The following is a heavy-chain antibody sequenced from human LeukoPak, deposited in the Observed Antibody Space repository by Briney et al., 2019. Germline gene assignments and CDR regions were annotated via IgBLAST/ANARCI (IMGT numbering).Heavy chain of an antibody. CDR2: IYGGGRT. D-gene: IGHD5-18*01. V-gene: IGHV3-66*01. Sequence: GGSLILSCAASGFTVSNDYMSWVRQAPGKGLEWVSVIYGGGRTYYADSVKGRFTISRDNSKNTLYLQMNNLRAEDTAVYYCGGYTYGYSQGWGQGTLVTVSS. CDR1: GFTVSNDY. CDR3: GGYTYGYSQG. J-gene: IGHJ4*02.